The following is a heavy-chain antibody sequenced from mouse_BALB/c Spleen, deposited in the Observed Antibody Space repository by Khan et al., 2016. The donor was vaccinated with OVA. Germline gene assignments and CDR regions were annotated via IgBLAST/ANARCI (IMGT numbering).Heavy chain of an antibody. CDR3: VREGAYYRSDGWFAY. V-gene: IGHV1-4*01. CDR1: GYTFTTYT. Sequence: VKLLESGAELARPGASVKMSCKASGYTFTTYTIHWVKQRPGQGLEWIGYIIPSNDYTIYNQKFKDRATLTADKSSSTAYMQLSSLTSEDSAVYYCVREGAYYRSDGWFAYWGQGTLVTVSA. CDR2: IIPSNDYT. J-gene: IGHJ3*01. D-gene: IGHD2-14*01.